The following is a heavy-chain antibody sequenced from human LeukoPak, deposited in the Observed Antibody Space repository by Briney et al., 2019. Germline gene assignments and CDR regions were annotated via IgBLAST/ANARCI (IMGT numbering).Heavy chain of an antibody. V-gene: IGHV3-23*01. CDR1: GFSFSTYW. CDR2: ISGSGGNT. Sequence: PGGSLRLSCAASGFSFSTYWMTWVRQAPGKGLEWVSLISGSGGNTYYADSVKGRFTISRDNSKNTLYLQMNSLRAEDTAVYYCAKEEITFGGVIVKHFQHWGQGTLVTVSS. J-gene: IGHJ1*01. D-gene: IGHD3-16*02. CDR3: AKEEITFGGVIVKHFQH.